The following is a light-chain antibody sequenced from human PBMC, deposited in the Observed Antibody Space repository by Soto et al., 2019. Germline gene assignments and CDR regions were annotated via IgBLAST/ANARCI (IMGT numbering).Light chain of an antibody. J-gene: IGKJ4*01. CDR3: QQRSDWPPSLT. Sequence: EFVLTQSPATLSLSPGERATLSCRASQSVSSSLAWYQQKPGQAPRLLIYAASNRATGIPTRFSGSGSGTDFTLTISSLEPEDFGVYYCQQRSDWPPSLTFGRGTKVDIK. CDR1: QSVSSS. V-gene: IGKV3-11*01. CDR2: AAS.